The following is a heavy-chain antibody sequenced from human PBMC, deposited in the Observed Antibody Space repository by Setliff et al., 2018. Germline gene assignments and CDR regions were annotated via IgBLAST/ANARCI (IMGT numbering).Heavy chain of an antibody. Sequence: SETLSLTCTVSGASINSRSWWGWIRQPPGKGLEWIASTYYSGSTYYNPSLKSRVTISVDTSKNQFSLKLTSVTAADTAVYYCARAPRYFDPTGSYFDFGGQGTLVTVSS. V-gene: IGHV4-39*07. CDR3: ARAPRYFDPTGSYFDF. D-gene: IGHD3-22*01. CDR1: GASINSRSW. CDR2: TYYSGST. J-gene: IGHJ4*02.